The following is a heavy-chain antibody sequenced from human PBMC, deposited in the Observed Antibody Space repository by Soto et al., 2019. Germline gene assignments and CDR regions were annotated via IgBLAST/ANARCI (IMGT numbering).Heavy chain of an antibody. CDR3: ARVGADYYDSSALIGY. V-gene: IGHV3-33*01. CDR1: GFTFSSYG. CDR2: IWYDGSNK. D-gene: IGHD3-22*01. J-gene: IGHJ4*02. Sequence: SGGSLRLSCAASGFTFSSYGMHWVRQAPGKGLEWVAVIWYDGSNKYYADSVKGRFTISRDNSKNTLYLQMNSLGAEDTAVYYCARVGADYYDSSALIGYWGQGPLVTFPS.